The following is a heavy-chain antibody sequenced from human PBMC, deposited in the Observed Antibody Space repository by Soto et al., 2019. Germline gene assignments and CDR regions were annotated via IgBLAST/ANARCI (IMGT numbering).Heavy chain of an antibody. Sequence: EVNLLESGGGLVQPGGSLRLYCAASGFTFSSYTMSWVRQAPGKGLEWVSSITGSGKSTYYADSVKGRFTISRDNSKNTLYLQVNTLRAEDTAVFYCAKGILPTTSYLESWGQGTLVTVSS. V-gene: IGHV3-23*01. CDR3: AKGILPTTSYLES. D-gene: IGHD2-2*01. CDR1: GFTFSSYT. J-gene: IGHJ4*02. CDR2: ITGSGKST.